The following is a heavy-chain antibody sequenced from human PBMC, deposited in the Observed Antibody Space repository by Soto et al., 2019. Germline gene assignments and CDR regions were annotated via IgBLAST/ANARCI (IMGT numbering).Heavy chain of an antibody. CDR3: ARDVGGNDY. V-gene: IGHV1-3*01. CDR2: INAGNVNR. D-gene: IGHD2-15*01. J-gene: IGHJ4*02. Sequence: QVQLVQSGAEVKKPGASVKVSCKASGYTFTSYAMHWVRQAPGQRLEGMVWINAGNVNRKYSQKFPGRVTITRDTSASTAYMGMSSLRAEDTAVYYCARDVGGNDYWGQGTLVTVSS. CDR1: GYTFTSYA.